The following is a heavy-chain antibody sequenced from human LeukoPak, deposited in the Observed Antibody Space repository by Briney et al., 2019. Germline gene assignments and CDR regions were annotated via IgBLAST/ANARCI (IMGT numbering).Heavy chain of an antibody. J-gene: IGHJ4*02. V-gene: IGHV3-23*01. CDR3: ATHILFWSGLFDS. Sequence: PGGSLRLSCAASGFTFSSYGMHWVRQAPGKGLEWVSAISGSGGSTYYADSVKGRFTISRDNSKNTLYLQMNSLRAEDTAVYYCATHILFWSGLFDSWGQGALVSVSS. CDR2: ISGSGGST. CDR1: GFTFSSYG. D-gene: IGHD3-3*01.